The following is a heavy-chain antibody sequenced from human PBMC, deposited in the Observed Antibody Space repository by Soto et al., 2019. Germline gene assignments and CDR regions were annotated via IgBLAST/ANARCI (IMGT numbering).Heavy chain of an antibody. CDR2: ISGSVGNT. D-gene: IGHD2-2*01. CDR3: AKGSSTTCYGSTDC. Sequence: EVQLLESGGGLVQPGGSLRLSCAAAGFTFSSYAMTWVRQAPGKGLEWVSAISGSVGNTYYADSVKGRFTISRDNSKNTLYLQMNSLRAEDTAVYYCAKGSSTTCYGSTDCWGQGTLVTVSS. V-gene: IGHV3-23*01. CDR1: GFTFSSYA. J-gene: IGHJ4*02.